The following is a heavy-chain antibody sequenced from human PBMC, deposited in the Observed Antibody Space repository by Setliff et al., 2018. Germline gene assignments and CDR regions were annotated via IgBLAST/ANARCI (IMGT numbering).Heavy chain of an antibody. CDR3: ARSGFYDSSGYYLDY. CDR2: ISSSSSYI. V-gene: IGHV3-21*04. D-gene: IGHD3-22*01. Sequence: GGSLRLSCAASGFTFGDFAMTWVRQAPGKGLEWVSSISSSSSYIYYADSVKGRFTISRDNAKNSLYLEMNSLRAEDTAVYYCARSGFYDSSGYYLDYWGQGTLVTVSS. CDR1: GFTFGDFA. J-gene: IGHJ4*02.